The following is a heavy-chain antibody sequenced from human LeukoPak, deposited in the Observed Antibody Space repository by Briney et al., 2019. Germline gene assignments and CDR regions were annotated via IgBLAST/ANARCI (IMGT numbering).Heavy chain of an antibody. CDR2: ISSSSSYI. CDR1: GFTFSSYS. D-gene: IGHD4-17*01. V-gene: IGHV3-21*01. Sequence: GGSLRLSCAASGFTFSSYSMNWLRQAPGKGLEWVSSISSSSSYIYYADSVKGRFTISRDNAKNSLYLQMNSLRAEATAVYYCARDSAKGYGDYEGYAFDIWDQGTMVTVSS. J-gene: IGHJ3*02. CDR3: ARDSAKGYGDYEGYAFDI.